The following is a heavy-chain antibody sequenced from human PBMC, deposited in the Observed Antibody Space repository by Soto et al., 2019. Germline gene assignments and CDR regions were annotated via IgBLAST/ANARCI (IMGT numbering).Heavy chain of an antibody. Sequence: GSGPTLVNPTETLTLTCTFSGFSLSTNGEGVGWIRQPPGKALEWLALVYWDDDKRYSPSLKSRLTITKDNSKNQVVLTMTNMDPVDTATYYCVHRRVQIFDFWGQGALVTVSS. V-gene: IGHV2-5*02. D-gene: IGHD6-6*01. CDR1: GFSLSTNGEG. J-gene: IGHJ4*02. CDR2: VYWDDDK. CDR3: VHRRVQIFDF.